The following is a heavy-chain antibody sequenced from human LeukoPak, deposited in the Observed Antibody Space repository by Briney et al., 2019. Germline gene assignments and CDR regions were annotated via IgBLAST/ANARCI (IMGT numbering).Heavy chain of an antibody. V-gene: IGHV3-30-3*01. Sequence: PGGSLRLSCAASGFTFSSYAMHWVRQAPGKGLEWVAVISYDGSNKYYADSVKGRFTISRDNSKNTLYLQMNSLRAEDTAVYYCARSRNVLLWFGEPIAPDHWGQGTLVTVSS. CDR2: ISYDGSNK. J-gene: IGHJ5*02. D-gene: IGHD3-10*01. CDR3: ARSRNVLLWFGEPIAPDH. CDR1: GFTFSSYA.